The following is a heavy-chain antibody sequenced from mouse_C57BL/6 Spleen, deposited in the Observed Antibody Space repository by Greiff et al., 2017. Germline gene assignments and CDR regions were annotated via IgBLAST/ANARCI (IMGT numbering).Heavy chain of an antibody. CDR1: GFSLSTSGMG. CDR3: ARRANYYGSSYYYFDY. Sequence: QVTLKESGPGILQSSQTPSLTCSFSGFSLSTSGMGVSWIRQPSGKGLEWLAHIYWDDDKRYNPSLKGRLTISKDTSRNQVFLKITSVDTADTATYYCARRANYYGSSYYYFDYWGQGTTLTVSS. V-gene: IGHV8-12*01. CDR2: IYWDDDK. J-gene: IGHJ2*01. D-gene: IGHD1-1*01.